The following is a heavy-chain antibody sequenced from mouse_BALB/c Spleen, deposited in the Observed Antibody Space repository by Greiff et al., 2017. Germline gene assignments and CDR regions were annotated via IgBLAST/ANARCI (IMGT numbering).Heavy chain of an antibody. D-gene: IGHD2-14*01. CDR3: ARRGRYAYAMDY. V-gene: IGHV3-6*02. Sequence: EVQLVESGPGLVKPSQSLSLTCSVTGYSITSGYYWNWIRQFPGNKLEWMGYISYDGSNNYNPSLKNRISITRDTSKNQFFLKLNSVTTEDTATYYCARRGRYAYAMDYWGQGTSVTVSS. CDR2: ISYDGSN. J-gene: IGHJ4*01. CDR1: GYSITSGYY.